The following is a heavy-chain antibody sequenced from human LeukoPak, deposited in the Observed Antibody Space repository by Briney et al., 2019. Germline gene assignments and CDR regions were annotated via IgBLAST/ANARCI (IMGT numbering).Heavy chain of an antibody. J-gene: IGHJ4*02. D-gene: IGHD6-13*01. Sequence: GGSLRLSCAASGFTFSNAWMSWVRQAPGKGLEWVATINQDVSQIKYVDSVKGRFTISRDNAKNSLYLQMNSLRAEDTAVYYCAKLGYNSWDFDYWGQGTVVTVSS. CDR2: INQDVSQI. V-gene: IGHV3-7*01. CDR3: AKLGYNSWDFDY. CDR1: GFTFSNAW.